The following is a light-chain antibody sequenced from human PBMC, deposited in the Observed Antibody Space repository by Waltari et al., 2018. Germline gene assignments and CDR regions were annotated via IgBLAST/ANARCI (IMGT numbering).Light chain of an antibody. J-gene: IGKJ2*01. V-gene: IGKV1-33*01. CDR3: QQYHNSPYT. Sequence: DIQMTQSPSSLSASVGDRVTITCRASQNINNYLSWYQQKPGKAPKPLIYSASSLETGVPSRFSGSRSGTDYTLIISSLQPEDIATYYCQQYHNSPYTFGQGTKVEIK. CDR1: QNINNY. CDR2: SAS.